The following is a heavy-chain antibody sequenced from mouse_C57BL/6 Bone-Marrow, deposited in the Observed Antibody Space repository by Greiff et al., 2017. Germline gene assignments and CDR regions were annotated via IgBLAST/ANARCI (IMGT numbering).Heavy chain of an antibody. CDR2: IYPGSGNT. CDR1: GYTFTDYY. Sequence: VQLQQSGASVKLSCKASGYTFTDYYINWVKQRPGQGLEWIARIYPGSGNTYYNEKFKGKATLTAEKSSSTAYMQLSSLTSEDSAVYFCARGSYYYGSRYYFDYWGQGTTLTVSS. CDR3: ARGSYYYGSRYYFDY. J-gene: IGHJ2*01. V-gene: IGHV1-76*01. D-gene: IGHD1-1*01.